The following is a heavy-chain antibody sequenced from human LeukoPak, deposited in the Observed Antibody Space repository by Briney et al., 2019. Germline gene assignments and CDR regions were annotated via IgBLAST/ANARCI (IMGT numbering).Heavy chain of an antibody. CDR3: ARTRQLLFYFDF. J-gene: IGHJ4*02. V-gene: IGHV4-59*01. D-gene: IGHD5-18*01. Sequence: PSETLSLTCTVSGGSISSYYWSWIRQPPGKGLEWIGYIYYSGSTNYNPSLKSRVTISVDTSKNQFSLKLSSVTAADTAVYYCARTRQLLFYFDFWGQGTLVTVSS. CDR2: IYYSGST. CDR1: GGSISSYY.